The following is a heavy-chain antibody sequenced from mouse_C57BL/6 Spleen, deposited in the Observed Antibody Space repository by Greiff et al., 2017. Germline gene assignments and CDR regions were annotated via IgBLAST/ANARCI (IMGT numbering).Heavy chain of an antibody. J-gene: IGHJ3*01. CDR2: ISYGGGN. Sequence: EVQLQESGPGLVKPSQSLSLTCSVSGYSITSGYYWNWIRQFPGNKLEWMGYISYGGGNNYNPSLKNRIPITLDTSNNQFFLKLNSVTTEDTATYDCESDDGRGGSSWFAYWGQGTLVTVSA. CDR1: GYSITSGYY. V-gene: IGHV3-6*01. D-gene: IGHD1-1*01. CDR3: ESDDGRGGSSWFAY.